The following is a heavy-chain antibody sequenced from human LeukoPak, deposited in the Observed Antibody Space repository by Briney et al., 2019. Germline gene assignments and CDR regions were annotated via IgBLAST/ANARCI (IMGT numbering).Heavy chain of an antibody. CDR3: ARDRRNYDLSLDY. Sequence: GGSLRLSCAASGFTFNTYAMSWVRQSPGKGLEWVSVIYSGGSTYYADSVKGRFTISRDNSKNTLYLQMNSLRAEDTAVYYCARDRRNYDLSLDYWGQGTLVTVSS. V-gene: IGHV3-66*02. J-gene: IGHJ4*02. D-gene: IGHD3-3*01. CDR1: GFTFNTYA. CDR2: IYSGGST.